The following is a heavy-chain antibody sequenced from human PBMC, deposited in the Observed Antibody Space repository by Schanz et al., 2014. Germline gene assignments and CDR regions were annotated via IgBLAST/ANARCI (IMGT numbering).Heavy chain of an antibody. CDR3: ARGHHPHGITVAARGFDP. Sequence: EVQLVESGGGVVQPGRSLRLSCAVSGFTVSSNHMSWVRQAPGKGLEWVSVIYSGIGAYYADSVKDRFTVSRDNSKNTVYLQMNRLRAEDTAVYYCARGHHPHGITVAARGFDPWGQGTLVTVSS. D-gene: IGHD6-19*01. V-gene: IGHV3-66*01. J-gene: IGHJ5*02. CDR2: IYSGIGA. CDR1: GFTVSSNH.